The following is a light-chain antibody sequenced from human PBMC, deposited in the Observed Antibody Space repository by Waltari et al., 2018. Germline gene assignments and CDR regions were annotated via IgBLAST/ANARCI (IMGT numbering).Light chain of an antibody. CDR1: QSISSW. V-gene: IGKV1-5*01. Sequence: DIQMTQSPSTLSASVGDRVTMPCRASQSISSWLAWYKQKPGKAPKVLIYDASTLESGVPSRFSGSGSGTEFTLTISSLQPDDFATYYCQQSASYWTFGQGTKVDIK. CDR3: QQSASYWT. J-gene: IGKJ1*01. CDR2: DAS.